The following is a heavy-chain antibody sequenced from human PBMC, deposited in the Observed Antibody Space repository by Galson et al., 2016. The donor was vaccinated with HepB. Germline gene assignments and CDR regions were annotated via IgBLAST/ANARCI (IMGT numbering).Heavy chain of an antibody. D-gene: IGHD4-17*01. CDR2: IMARGGET. V-gene: IGHV1-46*01. Sequence: SVKVSCKASAHTFTTYYFHWMRQAPGQGLEWMGRIMARGGETIYPQSLQGRVTMTRDTSTGTVYMELSSLRSDDTAVYYCARAGATVTSHFDHWGQGTQVTVSS. J-gene: IGHJ4*02. CDR1: AHTFTTYY. CDR3: ARAGATVTSHFDH.